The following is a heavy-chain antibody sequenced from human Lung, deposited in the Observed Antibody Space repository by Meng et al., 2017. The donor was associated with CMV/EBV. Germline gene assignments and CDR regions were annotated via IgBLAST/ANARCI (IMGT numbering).Heavy chain of an antibody. CDR3: LRRSGGSV. CDR1: GDSITNHNW. V-gene: IGHV4-4*02. CDR2: IPHRGSS. J-gene: IGHJ1*01. D-gene: IGHD3-10*01. Sequence: QGQLRESGPALVKPSETLSLTCAFSGDSITNHNWWAWVRQPPGKGLEWIGEIPHRGSSAYNPSLKSRVSMSIDKSKNQFSLKLTSVTAADTAVYHCLRRSGGSVWGQGTLVTVSS.